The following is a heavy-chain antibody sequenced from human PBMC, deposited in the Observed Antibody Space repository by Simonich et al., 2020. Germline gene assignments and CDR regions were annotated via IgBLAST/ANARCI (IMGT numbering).Heavy chain of an antibody. CDR2: IYYSGRT. D-gene: IGHD6-13*01. J-gene: IGHJ3*02. CDR1: GGSISSSSYY. CDR3: ARHAGFAFDI. Sequence: QLQLQESGPGLVKPSETLSLTCTVSGGSISSSSYYWGWIRQPPGKGLEWIGSIYYSGRTYYNPSLKSRVTISVDTSKIQFSLKLSSVTAADTAVYYCARHAGFAFDIWGQGTMVTVSS. V-gene: IGHV4-39*01.